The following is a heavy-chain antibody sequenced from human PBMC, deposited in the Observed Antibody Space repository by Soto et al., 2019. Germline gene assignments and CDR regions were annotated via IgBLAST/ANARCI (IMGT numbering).Heavy chain of an antibody. CDR3: ARDGGELGTDTSYMDV. CDR2: IYPGDSDT. D-gene: IGHD7-27*01. J-gene: IGHJ6*03. CDR1: GYSFTSYW. V-gene: IGHV5-51*01. Sequence: GESLKISCKGSGYSFTSYWIGWVRQMPGKGLEWMGIIYPGDSDTRYSPSFQGQVTISADKSISTAYLQWSSLKASDTAMYYCARDGGELGTDTSYMDVWGKGTTVTVSS.